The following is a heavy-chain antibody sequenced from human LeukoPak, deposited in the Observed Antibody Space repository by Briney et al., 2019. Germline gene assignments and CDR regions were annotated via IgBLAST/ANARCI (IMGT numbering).Heavy chain of an antibody. CDR3: ARGTSVDALYEY. Sequence: GGSLRLSCAASGFTFSSYWMTWVRQAPGKGLEWVANIKPGGSVKIYVDSVKDRFTISRDNAKNSLYLQMDSLRAEDTAVYYCARGTSVDALYEYWGQGIPVTVSS. J-gene: IGHJ4*02. CDR1: GFTFSSYW. V-gene: IGHV3-7*01. CDR2: IKPGGSVK. D-gene: IGHD2-2*01.